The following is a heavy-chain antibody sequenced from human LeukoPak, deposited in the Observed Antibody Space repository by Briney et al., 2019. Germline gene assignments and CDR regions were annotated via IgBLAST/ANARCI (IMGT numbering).Heavy chain of an antibody. V-gene: IGHV3-21*01. CDR3: ARDQRYYYYYGMDV. J-gene: IGHJ6*02. CDR1: GFTFSSYS. Sequence: GGSLRLSCAASGFTFSSYSMNWVRQAPGEGLEWVSSISSSSSYIYYADSVKGRFTISRDNAKNSLYLQMNSLRAEDSAVYYCARDQRYYYYYGMDVWGQGTTVTVSS. CDR2: ISSSSSYI.